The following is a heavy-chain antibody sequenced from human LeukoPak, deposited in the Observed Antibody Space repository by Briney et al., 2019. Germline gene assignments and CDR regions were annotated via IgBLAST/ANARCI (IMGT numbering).Heavy chain of an antibody. D-gene: IGHD3-10*01. V-gene: IGHV4-59*08. CDR2: VYYSGSA. CDR3: ARHEKLGQFDY. CDR1: SGSISSYY. J-gene: IGHJ4*02. Sequence: KPSETLSLTCTVSSGSISSYYWSWIRQPPGKGLEWIGYVYYSGSANYNPSLKSRVTISVDTSKNQFSLKLSSVTAAVTAVYYCARHEKLGQFDYWGQGTLVTVSS.